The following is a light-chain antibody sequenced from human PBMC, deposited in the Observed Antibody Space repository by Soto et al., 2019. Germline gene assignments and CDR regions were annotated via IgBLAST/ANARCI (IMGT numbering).Light chain of an antibody. CDR1: QNINNY. Sequence: PTSLSSSVGDRVTITCQASQNINNYLNWYQQKPGRAPKLLIYDASNLEAGVPSRFRGSGSGTDFTFTISRLQPEDIATYYCQQYENLPTFGQGTRLEI. V-gene: IGKV1-33*01. J-gene: IGKJ5*01. CDR2: DAS. CDR3: QQYENLPT.